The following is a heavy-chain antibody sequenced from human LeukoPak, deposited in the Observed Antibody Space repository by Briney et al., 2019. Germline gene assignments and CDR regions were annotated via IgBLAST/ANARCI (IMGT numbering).Heavy chain of an antibody. CDR3: ARDFGREYYFDY. CDR1: GGTFSSYA. CDR2: IIPIFGTA. Sequence: SVKVSCKASGGTFSSYAINWVRQAPGQGLEWMGGIIPIFGTANYAQKFQGRVTITADESTSTAYMELSSPRSEDTAVYYCARDFGREYYFDYWGQGTLVTVSS. D-gene: IGHD3-10*01. V-gene: IGHV1-69*13. J-gene: IGHJ4*02.